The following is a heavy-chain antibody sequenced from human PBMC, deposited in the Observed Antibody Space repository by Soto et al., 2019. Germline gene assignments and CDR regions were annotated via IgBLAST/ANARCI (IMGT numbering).Heavy chain of an antibody. D-gene: IGHD5-18*01. J-gene: IGHJ6*02. CDR2: ISYDGSNK. Sequence: QVQLVESGGGVVQPGRSLRLSCAASGFTFSSYAMHWVRQAPGKGLEWVAVISYDGSNKYYADSVKGRFTISSDNSKNTLYLQMNSLRAEDTAVYYCARSMVTWSWYYYYGMDVWGQGTTVTVSS. CDR3: ARSMVTWSWYYYYGMDV. V-gene: IGHV3-30-3*01. CDR1: GFTFSSYA.